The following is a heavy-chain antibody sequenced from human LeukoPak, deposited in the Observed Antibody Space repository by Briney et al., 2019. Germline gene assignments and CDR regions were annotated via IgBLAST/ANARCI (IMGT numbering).Heavy chain of an antibody. CDR2: INTNTGNP. J-gene: IGHJ5*02. D-gene: IGHD6-13*01. Sequence: ASVKVSCKASGYTFTSYAMNWVRQAPGQGLEWMGWINTNTGNPTYAQGFTGRFAFSLDTSVSTAYLQISSLKAEDTAVYYCAETLGIAAAGTIYWFDPWGQGTLVTVSS. V-gene: IGHV7-4-1*02. CDR1: GYTFTSYA. CDR3: AETLGIAAAGTIYWFDP.